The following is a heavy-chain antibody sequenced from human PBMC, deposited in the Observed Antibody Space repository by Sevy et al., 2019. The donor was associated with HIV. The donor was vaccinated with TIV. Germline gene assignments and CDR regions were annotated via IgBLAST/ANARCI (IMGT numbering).Heavy chain of an antibody. Sequence: GGSLRLSCAASGFTFSNAWMSWVRQAPGKGLEWVGRIKSKTDGGTTDYAAPVKGRFTISRDDSKNTLYLQMNSLKTEDTAVYYCTTGGYYVWGSSIDYWGQGTLVTVSS. J-gene: IGHJ4*02. V-gene: IGHV3-15*01. CDR3: TTGGYYVWGSSIDY. CDR1: GFTFSNAW. D-gene: IGHD3-16*01. CDR2: IKSKTDGGTT.